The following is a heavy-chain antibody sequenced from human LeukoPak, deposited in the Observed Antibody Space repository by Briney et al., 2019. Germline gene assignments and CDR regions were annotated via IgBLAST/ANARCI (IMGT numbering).Heavy chain of an antibody. V-gene: IGHV3-7*01. D-gene: IGHD3-3*01. Sequence: PGGSLRLSCAASGFTFSSYEMNWVRQAPGKGLEWVANIKQDGSEKYYVDSVKGRFTISRDNAKNSLYLQMNSLRAEDTAVYYCARGFYWFDPWGQGTLVTVSS. J-gene: IGHJ5*02. CDR1: GFTFSSYE. CDR3: ARGFYWFDP. CDR2: IKQDGSEK.